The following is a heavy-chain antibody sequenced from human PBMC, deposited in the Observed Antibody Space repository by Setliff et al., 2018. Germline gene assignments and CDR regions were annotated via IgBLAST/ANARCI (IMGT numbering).Heavy chain of an antibody. J-gene: IGHJ4*02. D-gene: IGHD2-2*01. CDR2: NNVY. CDR3: ARGPPDFVVVPAAAKFDY. V-gene: IGHV1-18*01. Sequence: SWIRQAPGQGLEWMGWNNVYARKFQGRVTMTIDTPTSTAYMELRSLRSDDTAVYYCARGPPDFVVVPAAAKFDYWGQGTLVTVSS.